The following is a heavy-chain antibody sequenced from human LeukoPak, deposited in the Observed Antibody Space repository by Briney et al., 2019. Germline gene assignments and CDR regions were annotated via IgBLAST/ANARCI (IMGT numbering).Heavy chain of an antibody. J-gene: IGHJ4*02. CDR3: ARVMGISSSWPYYFDY. Sequence: SETLSLTCAVYGGSFSDYSWSWIRQPPGKGLEWIGEFSHSGSTNYNPSLKSRVTISVDKSKNQFSLKLSSVTAADTAVYYCARVMGISSSWPYYFDYWGQGTLVTVSS. D-gene: IGHD6-13*01. V-gene: IGHV4-34*01. CDR1: GGSFSDYS. CDR2: FSHSGST.